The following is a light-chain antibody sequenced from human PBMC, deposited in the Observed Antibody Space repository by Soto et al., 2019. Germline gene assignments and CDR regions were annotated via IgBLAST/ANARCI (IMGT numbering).Light chain of an antibody. CDR3: QQSYSTPVT. CDR1: QSTSSY. V-gene: IGKV1-39*01. Sequence: DIQMTQSPSSLSASVGDRVTITCRASQSTSSYLHWYQQKPGKAPKLLIHAASSLQSGVPSRFSGSGSGTAFTLTISSPQPEDFATYYCQQSYSTPVTFGQGTKLEIK. J-gene: IGKJ2*01. CDR2: AAS.